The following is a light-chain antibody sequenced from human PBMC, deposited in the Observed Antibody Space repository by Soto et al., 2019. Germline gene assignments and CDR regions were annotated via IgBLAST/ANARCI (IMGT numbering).Light chain of an antibody. CDR3: QEANSFLGT. CDR2: AAS. Sequence: DIQMTQSHSPWLALVGAGVPTPCRGSRGITKGLAWYQQKPGKAPKLLIYAASTLQRGVPARFSGSGSGTDFTLTISSLQPEDFATYYCQEANSFLGTFGQGTKVEIK. V-gene: IGKV1-12*01. CDR1: RGITKG. J-gene: IGKJ1*01.